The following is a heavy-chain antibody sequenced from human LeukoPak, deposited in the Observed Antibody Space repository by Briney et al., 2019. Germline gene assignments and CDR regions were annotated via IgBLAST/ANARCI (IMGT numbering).Heavy chain of an antibody. CDR2: IYYSGST. D-gene: IGHD4-23*01. CDR3: ARNSNMHYYYYYYMDV. V-gene: IGHV4-39*07. CDR1: GGSISSSSYY. J-gene: IGHJ6*03. Sequence: PSETLSLTCTVSGGSISSSSYYWGWIRQPPGKGLEWIGSIYYSGSTNYNPSLKSRVTISVDTSKNQFSLKLSSVTAADTAVYYCARNSNMHYYYYYYMDVWGKGTTVTVSS.